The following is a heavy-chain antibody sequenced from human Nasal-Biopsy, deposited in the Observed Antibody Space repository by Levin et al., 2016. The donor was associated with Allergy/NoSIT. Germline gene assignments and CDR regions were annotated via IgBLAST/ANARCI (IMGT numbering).Heavy chain of an antibody. V-gene: IGHV3-30*18. J-gene: IGHJ4*02. Sequence: GESLKISCAASGFTFSDYGIHWVRQAPGRGLEWVAVISFNGETAFYADSVRGRFTISRDNSQNTVFLQMDSLRHEDTAVYFCAKEYTKAADFFFDYWGQGTLVTVSS. CDR2: ISFNGETA. D-gene: IGHD6-13*01. CDR3: AKEYTKAADFFFDY. CDR1: GFTFSDYG.